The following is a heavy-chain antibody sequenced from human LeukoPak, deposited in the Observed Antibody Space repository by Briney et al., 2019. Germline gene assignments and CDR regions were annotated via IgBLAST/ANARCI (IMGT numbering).Heavy chain of an antibody. D-gene: IGHD3-22*01. V-gene: IGHV3-74*01. CDR2: ISSDGSSS. CDR1: GFTFSNYW. J-gene: IGHJ4*02. CDR3: ARAGGGYGYFDY. Sequence: GGSLRLSCAASGFTFSNYWMHWVRQAPGKGLVWVSRISSDGSSSSYADSVKGRFTISRDNAKNTLNLQMNSLRAEDTAVYYCARAGGGYGYFDYWGQGTLVTVSS.